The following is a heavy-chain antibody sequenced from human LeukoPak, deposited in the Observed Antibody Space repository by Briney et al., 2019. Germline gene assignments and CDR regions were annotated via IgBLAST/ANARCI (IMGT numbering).Heavy chain of an antibody. Sequence: PGGSLRLSCAASGFTFSSYSMNWVRQAPGKGLEWVSSISSSSSYIYYADSVKGRFTISRDNAKNSLYLQMNSLRAEDTAVYYCATGTTVTTSDYWGQGTLVTVSS. CDR2: ISSSSSYI. CDR3: ATGTTVTTSDY. V-gene: IGHV3-21*01. CDR1: GFTFSSYS. J-gene: IGHJ4*02. D-gene: IGHD4-11*01.